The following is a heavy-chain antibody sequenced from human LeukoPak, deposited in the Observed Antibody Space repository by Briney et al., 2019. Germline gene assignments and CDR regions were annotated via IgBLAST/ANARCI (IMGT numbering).Heavy chain of an antibody. CDR1: GGSFSGYY. CDR2: INHSGST. D-gene: IGHD3-16*02. Sequence: SETLSLTCAVYGGSFSGYYWSWIRQPPGKGLEWIGEINHSGSTNYNPPLKSRVTISVDTSKNQFSLKLSSVTAADTAVYYCARGGYYDYVWGSYRLTLFDYWGQGTLVTVSS. J-gene: IGHJ4*02. V-gene: IGHV4-34*01. CDR3: ARGGYYDYVWGSYRLTLFDY.